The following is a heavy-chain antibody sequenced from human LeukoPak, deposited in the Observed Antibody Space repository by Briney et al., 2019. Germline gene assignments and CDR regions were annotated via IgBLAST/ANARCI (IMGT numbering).Heavy chain of an antibody. D-gene: IGHD3-3*01. V-gene: IGHV3-23*01. CDR3: AKGNYDFWSGYPGLSYFDY. CDR2: ISGSGVAT. J-gene: IGHJ4*02. CDR1: GFSFTTYA. Sequence: GGSLRLSCAASGFSFTTYAMSWVRQAPGKGLEWVSAISGSGVATYYADSVKGRFTISRDNSKNTLYLQMNSLRAGDTAVYYCAKGNYDFWSGYPGLSYFDYWGQGTLVTVSS.